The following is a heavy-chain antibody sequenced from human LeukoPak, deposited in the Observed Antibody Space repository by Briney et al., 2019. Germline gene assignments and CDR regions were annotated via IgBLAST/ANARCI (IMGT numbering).Heavy chain of an antibody. J-gene: IGHJ4*02. D-gene: IGHD5-24*01. CDR2: ISAYNGNT. Sequence: GASVKVSCKASGGTFSSYAISWVRQAPGQGLEWMGGISAYNGNTNYAQKLQGRVTMTTDTSTSTAYMELRSLRSDDTAVYYCARDPSFPPGKDGYNNPVDYWGQGTLVTVSS. V-gene: IGHV1-18*01. CDR3: ARDPSFPPGKDGYNNPVDY. CDR1: GGTFSSYA.